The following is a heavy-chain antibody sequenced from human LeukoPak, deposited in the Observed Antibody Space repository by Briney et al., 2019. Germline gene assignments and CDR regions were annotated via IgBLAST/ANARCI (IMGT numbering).Heavy chain of an antibody. CDR2: INPNSGGT. D-gene: IGHD2-2*01. CDR1: GYTFTGYY. V-gene: IGHV1-2*02. CDR3: ARVRIVVVPAARTNWYFDL. J-gene: IGHJ2*01. Sequence: ASVKVSCKASGYTFTGYYMHWVRQAPGQGLEWMGWINPNSGGTNYAQKFQGRVTMTRDTSISTAYMELSRLRSDDTAVYYCARVRIVVVPAARTNWYFDLWGRGTLVTVSS.